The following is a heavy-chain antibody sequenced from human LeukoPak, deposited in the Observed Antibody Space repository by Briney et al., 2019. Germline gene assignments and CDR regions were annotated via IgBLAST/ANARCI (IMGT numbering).Heavy chain of an antibody. D-gene: IGHD3-22*01. Sequence: GGSLRLSCAASGFTFSSYGMHWVRQAPGKGLEWVAVISYDGSNKYYADSVKGRFTISRDNSKTTLYLQMNSLRAEDTAVYYCAKDFYDSSGYQGGMDVWGQGTTVTVSS. CDR2: ISYDGSNK. V-gene: IGHV3-30*18. CDR1: GFTFSSYG. CDR3: AKDFYDSSGYQGGMDV. J-gene: IGHJ6*02.